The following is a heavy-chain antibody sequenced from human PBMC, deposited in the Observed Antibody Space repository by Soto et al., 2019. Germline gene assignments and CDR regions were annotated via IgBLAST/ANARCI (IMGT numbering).Heavy chain of an antibody. CDR1: GGSISSGGYY. CDR2: IYHSGSP. CDR3: ARDSMYSGYENFDP. Sequence: PSETLSLTCTVSGGSISSGGYYWSWIRQHPGKGLEWIGYIYHSGSPYYNPSLKSRVIISEVTSKNQFSLKLSSVTAADTAVYYCARDSMYSGYENFDPWGQGTLVTVSS. J-gene: IGHJ5*02. V-gene: IGHV4-31*03. D-gene: IGHD5-12*01.